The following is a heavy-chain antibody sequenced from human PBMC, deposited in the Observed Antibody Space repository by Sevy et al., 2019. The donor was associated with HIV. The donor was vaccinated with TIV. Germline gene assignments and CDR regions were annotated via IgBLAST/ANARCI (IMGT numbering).Heavy chain of an antibody. CDR2: ISGISNNI. CDR1: GFTFSSYS. Sequence: GGSLRLSCAASGFTFSSYSMNWVRQAPGKGLEWVSSISGISNNIYYADSMKGRFTVSRDNARNPLYLQMNSLRAEDTAVYYWARNNCSITNCYMGDVFDIWGQGTMVTVSS. J-gene: IGHJ3*02. D-gene: IGHD2-2*02. V-gene: IGHV3-21*01. CDR3: ARNNCSITNCYMGDVFDI.